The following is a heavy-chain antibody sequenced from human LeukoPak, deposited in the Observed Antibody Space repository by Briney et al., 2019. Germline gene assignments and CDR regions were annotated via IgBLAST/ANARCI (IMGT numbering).Heavy chain of an antibody. J-gene: IGHJ4*02. Sequence: ASVKVSCKASGYTFTDYYMHWVRQAPGQGLEWMGWINPNSGGTNYAQKFQGRVTMTRDTSISTAYMELSRLRSDDTAVYYCARAPRITMIVVVRYYFDYWGQGTLVTVSS. D-gene: IGHD3-22*01. CDR2: INPNSGGT. CDR1: GYTFTDYY. V-gene: IGHV1-2*02. CDR3: ARAPRITMIVVVRYYFDY.